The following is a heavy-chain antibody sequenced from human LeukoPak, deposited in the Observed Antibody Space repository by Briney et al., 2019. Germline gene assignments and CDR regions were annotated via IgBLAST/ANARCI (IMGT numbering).Heavy chain of an antibody. V-gene: IGHV1-18*01. D-gene: IGHD6-19*01. CDR2: ISGYNGNT. CDR1: GYTFTSYA. CDR3: ARESSAYVFDI. Sequence: GASVKVSCKASGYTFTSYAISWVRQAPGQGLEWMGWISGYNGNTNYAQKLQGRVTMTTDTSTSTAYMELRSLRSDDTAVHYCARESSAYVFDIWGQGTTVTVSS. J-gene: IGHJ3*02.